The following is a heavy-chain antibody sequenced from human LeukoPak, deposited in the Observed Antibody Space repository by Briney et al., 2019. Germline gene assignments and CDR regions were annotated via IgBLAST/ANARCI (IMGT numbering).Heavy chain of an antibody. V-gene: IGHV4-28*01. D-gene: IGHD3-16*01. CDR2: IYYSGST. J-gene: IGHJ4*02. CDR3: ARSLRGYYFDY. CDR1: GYSISSSNW. Sequence: SDTLSLTCAVSGYSISSSNWWGWVRQPPGEGLEWIAYIYYSGSTYCNPSLKSRVTMSVDTSKNQFSLKLSSVTAVDTAVYYCARSLRGYYFDYWGQGILVTVSS.